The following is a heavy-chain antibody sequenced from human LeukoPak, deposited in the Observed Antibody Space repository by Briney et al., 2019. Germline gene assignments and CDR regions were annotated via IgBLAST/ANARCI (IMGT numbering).Heavy chain of an antibody. V-gene: IGHV3-21*01. J-gene: IGHJ4*02. CDR1: GFTFSSYS. CDR2: ISSSSSYI. D-gene: IGHD3-10*01. CDR3: ASGPIGPRIVDY. Sequence: PGGSLRLPCAASGFTFSSYSMNWVRQAPGKGLEWVSSISSSSSYIYYADSVKGRFTISRDNAKSSLYLQMNSLRAEDTAVYYCASGPIGPRIVDYWGQGTLVTVSS.